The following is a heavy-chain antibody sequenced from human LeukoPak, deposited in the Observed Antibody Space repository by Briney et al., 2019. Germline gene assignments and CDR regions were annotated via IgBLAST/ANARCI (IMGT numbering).Heavy chain of an antibody. CDR1: GGSFSGYY. Sequence: SETLSLTRAVYGGSFSGYYWSWIRQPPGKGLEWIGEINHSGSTNYNPSLKSRVTISVDTSKNQFSLKLSSVTAADTAVYYCARGRGWLSYWGQGTPVTVSS. J-gene: IGHJ4*02. CDR2: INHSGST. V-gene: IGHV4-34*01. CDR3: ARGRGWLSY. D-gene: IGHD3-16*02.